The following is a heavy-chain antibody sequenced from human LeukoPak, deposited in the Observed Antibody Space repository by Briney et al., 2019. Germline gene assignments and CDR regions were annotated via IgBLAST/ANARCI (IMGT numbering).Heavy chain of an antibody. V-gene: IGHV4-30-2*01. CDR3: ARDSRVAGGSLFDY. CDR2: IYHSGST. D-gene: IGHD6-19*01. Sequence: SETLSLTCTVSGGSISSGGYYWSWIRQPPGKGLEWIGYIYHSGSTYYNPSLKSRVTISVDRSKNQFSLRLSSMTAADTAVYYCARDSRVAGGSLFDYWGQGTLVTVSS. CDR1: GGSISSGGYY. J-gene: IGHJ4*02.